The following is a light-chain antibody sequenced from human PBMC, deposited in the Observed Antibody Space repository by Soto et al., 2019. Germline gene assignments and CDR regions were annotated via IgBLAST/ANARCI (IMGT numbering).Light chain of an antibody. CDR3: QQGDNWPLT. CDR1: QSISTE. J-gene: IGKJ2*01. V-gene: IGKV3-15*01. CDR2: SAS. Sequence: EIVMTQSPATLSLSPGERVTLSCRASQSISTELAWYQQKPGQPPRLLIYSASTRATGVPARFTGSGSGSELTLTISGLQYEDCAVYYCQQGDNWPLTCGQGTRLEI.